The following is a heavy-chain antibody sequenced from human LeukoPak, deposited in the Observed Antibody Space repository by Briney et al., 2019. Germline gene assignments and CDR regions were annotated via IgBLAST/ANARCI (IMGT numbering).Heavy chain of an antibody. V-gene: IGHV1-58*02. CDR3: AARAYCGGDCQLXFDY. CDR2: IVVGSGNT. CDR1: GFTFTSSA. D-gene: IGHD2-21*02. J-gene: IGHJ4*02. Sequence: VXVSCKASGFTFTSSAMQWVRQARGQRLEWIGXIVVGSGNTNYAQKFQERVTITRDMSTSTAYMELSSLRSEDTAVYYCAARAYCGGDCQLXFDYWGQGTLVTVSS.